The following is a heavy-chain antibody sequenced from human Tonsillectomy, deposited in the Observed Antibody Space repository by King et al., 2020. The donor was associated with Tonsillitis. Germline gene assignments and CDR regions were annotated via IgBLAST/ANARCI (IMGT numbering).Heavy chain of an antibody. D-gene: IGHD5-24*01. CDR2: ISYDGSDK. J-gene: IGHJ4*02. Sequence: VQLVESGGGVVQPGKSLRLSCAASGFTFSSYGMHWVRQAPGKGLEWVAVISYDGSDKYYADSVKGRFTISRDNSRNTLHLQMNSLRPEDTAVYYCAKDERWLQLIDYWGQGTLVTVSS. V-gene: IGHV3-30*18. CDR1: GFTFSSYG. CDR3: AKDERWLQLIDY.